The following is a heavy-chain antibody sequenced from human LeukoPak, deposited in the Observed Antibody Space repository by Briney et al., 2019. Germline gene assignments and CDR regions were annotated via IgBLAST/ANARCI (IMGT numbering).Heavy chain of an antibody. CDR3: ARDLIAHNWFDP. V-gene: IGHV4-34*01. CDR1: GGSISSYY. D-gene: IGHD6-13*01. CDR2: INHSGST. J-gene: IGHJ5*02. Sequence: SETLSLTCTVSGGSISSYYWNWIRQPPGKGLEWIGEINHSGSTNYNPSLKSRVTISVDTSKDQFALKLSSVTAADTAVYYCARDLIAHNWFDPWGQGTLVTVSS.